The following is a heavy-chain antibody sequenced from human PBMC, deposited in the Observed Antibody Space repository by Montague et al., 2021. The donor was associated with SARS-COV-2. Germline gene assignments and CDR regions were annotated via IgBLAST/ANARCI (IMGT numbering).Heavy chain of an antibody. CDR3: VREKYYFDDSGSK. CDR2: VYHTGST. D-gene: IGHD3-22*01. CDR1: GVSISSGSYY. Sequence: SETPSLTCSVSGVSISSGSYYWSWVRQPPGKGLEWIGYVYHTGSTNYNPSLKSRVTLSIDTSKNQFSLNLTSVTAADTAVYYCVREKYYFDDSGSKWGQGTLVTV. J-gene: IGHJ4*02. V-gene: IGHV4-61*01.